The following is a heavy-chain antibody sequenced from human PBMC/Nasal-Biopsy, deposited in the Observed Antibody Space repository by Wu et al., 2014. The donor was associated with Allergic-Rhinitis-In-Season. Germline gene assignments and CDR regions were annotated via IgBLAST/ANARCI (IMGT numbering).Heavy chain of an antibody. Sequence: TLSLTCAVSGGSVSAAGPSWSWIRQPPGKTLEWIGYIYYTGDTYYNPSLESRVTISLDTPNNQFSLKMTSVTATDTAVYYCARSRGLSPNPHYLDYWATEPWSPSPQ. V-gene: IGHV4-30-2*01. CDR2: IYYTGDT. CDR3: ARSRGLSPNPHYLDY. J-gene: IGHJ4*01. D-gene: IGHD2-8*01. CDR1: GGSVSAAGPS.